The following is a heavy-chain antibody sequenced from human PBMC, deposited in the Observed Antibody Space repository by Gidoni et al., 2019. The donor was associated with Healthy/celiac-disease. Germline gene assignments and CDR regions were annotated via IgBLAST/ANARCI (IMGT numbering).Heavy chain of an antibody. CDR1: GFTFSSYA. CDR2: ISYDGSNK. J-gene: IGHJ4*02. V-gene: IGHV3-30*04. Sequence: QVQLVESGGGVVQPGRSLRLSCAASGFTFSSYAMHWVRQAPGKGLEWVAVISYDGSNKYYADSVKGRFTISRDNSKNTLYLQMNSLRAEDTAVYYCARESQRVAYYFDYWGQGTLVTVSS. CDR3: ARESQRVAYYFDY.